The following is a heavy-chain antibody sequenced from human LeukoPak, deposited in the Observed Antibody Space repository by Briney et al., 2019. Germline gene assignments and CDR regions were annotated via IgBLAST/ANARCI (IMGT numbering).Heavy chain of an antibody. J-gene: IGHJ4*02. D-gene: IGHD1-26*01. V-gene: IGHV1-18*01. CDR3: ARSAVGAIGKGLFDY. Sequence: ASVKVSCRASGYTFTSYGISWVRQAPGQGLEWMGWISAYNGNTNYAQKLQGRVTMTTDTSTSTAYMELRSLRSDDTAVYYCARSAVGAIGKGLFDYWGQGTLVTVSS. CDR2: ISAYNGNT. CDR1: GYTFTSYG.